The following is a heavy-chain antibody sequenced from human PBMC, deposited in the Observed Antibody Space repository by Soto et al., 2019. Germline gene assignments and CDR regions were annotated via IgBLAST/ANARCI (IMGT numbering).Heavy chain of an antibody. V-gene: IGHV2-5*02. CDR1: GFSLSSTGVG. D-gene: IGHD3-3*01. Sequence: QITLQESGPMLVKPSQTLTLTCTFSGFSLSSTGVGVGWFRQPPGKALEWLAIIYWDDEKRYSPTLRSRLTITKDTSNDQVVLTVTNMDPLDTARYYCAHSDLEWLEAFHYWGQGALVPVSS. CDR3: AHSDLEWLEAFHY. J-gene: IGHJ4*02. CDR2: IYWDDEK.